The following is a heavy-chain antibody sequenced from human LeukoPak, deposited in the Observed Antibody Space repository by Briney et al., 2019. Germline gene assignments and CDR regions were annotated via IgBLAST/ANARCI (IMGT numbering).Heavy chain of an antibody. J-gene: IGHJ3*02. CDR1: GGSISSYY. CDR2: VYYSGST. V-gene: IGHV4-59*01. D-gene: IGHD6-19*01. CDR3: ARVRGIAVAGTRSAFDI. Sequence: SETLSLTCTVSGGSISSYYWSWIRQPPAKGLEWIGYVYYSGSTNYNPSLKSRVTISVDTSKNQFSLKLSSVTAADTAVYYCARVRGIAVAGTRSAFDIWGQGTMVTVSS.